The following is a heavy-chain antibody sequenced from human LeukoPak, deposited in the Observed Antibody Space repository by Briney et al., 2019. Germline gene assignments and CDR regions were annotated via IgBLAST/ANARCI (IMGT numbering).Heavy chain of an antibody. CDR2: ISFSVDTK. V-gene: IGHV3-48*04. Sequence: GGSLRLSCAASGFTFSDYSMNWVRQAPGKGLEWVSYISFSVDTKYYGDSVKGRFTISRDNAKNSLYLQMNSLRAEDTAVYYCAKDLDYGDYVDTDFDYWGQGTLVTVSS. CDR1: GFTFSDYS. J-gene: IGHJ4*02. D-gene: IGHD4-17*01. CDR3: AKDLDYGDYVDTDFDY.